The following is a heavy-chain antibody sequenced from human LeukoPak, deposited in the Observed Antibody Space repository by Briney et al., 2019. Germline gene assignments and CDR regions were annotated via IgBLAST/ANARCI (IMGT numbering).Heavy chain of an antibody. V-gene: IGHV3-73*01. D-gene: IGHD1-26*01. CDR2: VRSKTNNYMT. CDR3: TTAAGKCSGGFGY. J-gene: IGHJ4*02. CDR1: GFSFSGSS. Sequence: GGSLRLSCAASGFSFSGSSMHWVRQASGKGLEWVGRVRSKTNNYMTTYAASLRGRFTVPRDDSENMAYLHLNRLKTDDTAIYYCTTAAGKCSGGFGYWGQGTPVTVSS.